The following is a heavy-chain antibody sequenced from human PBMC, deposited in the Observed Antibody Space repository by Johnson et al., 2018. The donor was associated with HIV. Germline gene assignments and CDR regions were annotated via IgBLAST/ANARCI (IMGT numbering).Heavy chain of an antibody. V-gene: IGHV3-30-3*02. CDR3: AKIIGYSSGLEI. CDR2: ISYDGSNK. J-gene: IGHJ3*02. D-gene: IGHD6-19*01. CDR1: GLTFSSYA. Sequence: QVQLVESGGGLVQPGGSLRLSCAASGLTFSSYAMHWVRQAPGKGLEWVAVISYDGSNKYYADSVKGRFTISRDNSKNTLYLQMNSLRAEDTAVYYCAKIIGYSSGLEIWGQGTMVTVSS.